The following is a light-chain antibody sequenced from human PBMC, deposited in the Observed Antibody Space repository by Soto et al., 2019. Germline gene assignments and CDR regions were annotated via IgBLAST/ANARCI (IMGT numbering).Light chain of an antibody. CDR2: GAS. CDR1: QSVSSNH. CDR3: QQYGSYTYT. V-gene: IGKV3-20*01. Sequence: EILLTQSPGTLSLSPRERATLSCRASQSVSSNHLAWYQQKPGQAPRLLIYGASRRATGIPDRFSGSGSGTDFTLTISRLEPEDFAVYYCQQYGSYTYTLGQGTKGAIK. J-gene: IGKJ2*01.